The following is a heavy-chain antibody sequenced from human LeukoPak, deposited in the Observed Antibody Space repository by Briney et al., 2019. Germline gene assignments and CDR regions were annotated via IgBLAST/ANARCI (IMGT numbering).Heavy chain of an antibody. D-gene: IGHD5-12*01. CDR3: ARDAGNSGYGCDL. J-gene: IGHJ5*02. CDR2: IYSGGRT. Sequence: GGSLRLSCAASGFTVSSNDMSWVRQAPGKGLEWVSVIYSGGRTFYADSVKGRFTISRDNARNSLYLQMNNLRGEDTAIYYCARDAGNSGYGCDLWGQGTLVTVSS. V-gene: IGHV3-53*01. CDR1: GFTVSSND.